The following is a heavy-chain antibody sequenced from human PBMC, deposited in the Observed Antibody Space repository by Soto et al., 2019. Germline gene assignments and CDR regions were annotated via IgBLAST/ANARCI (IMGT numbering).Heavy chain of an antibody. D-gene: IGHD6-13*01. CDR1: GFTFTSYA. J-gene: IGHJ6*02. V-gene: IGHV3-30-3*01. Sequence: QVQLVESGGGVVQPGRSLRLSCAASGFTFTSYAMHWVRQAPGKGLEWVAVISYDGSNKYYADSVKGRFTISRDNSKNTLYLQMSSLRAEDTAVYYCARGTIAAAGSYYDIDVWRQGTTVTVSS. CDR3: ARGTIAAAGSYYDIDV. CDR2: ISYDGSNK.